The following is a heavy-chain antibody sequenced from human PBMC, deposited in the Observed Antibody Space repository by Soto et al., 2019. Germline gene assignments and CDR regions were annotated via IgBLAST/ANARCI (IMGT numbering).Heavy chain of an antibody. Sequence: GGSLRLSCAASGFTFSSYAMHWVRQAPGKGLEWVAVISYDGSNKYYADSVKGRFTISRDNSKNTLYLQMNSLRAEDTAVYYCARGGYYYDSSVVDYWGQGT. CDR3: ARGGYYYDSSVVDY. J-gene: IGHJ4*02. CDR2: ISYDGSNK. CDR1: GFTFSSYA. D-gene: IGHD3-22*01. V-gene: IGHV3-30-3*01.